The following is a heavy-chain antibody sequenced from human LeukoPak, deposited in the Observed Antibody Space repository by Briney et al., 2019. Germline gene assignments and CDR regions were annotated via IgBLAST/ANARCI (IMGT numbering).Heavy chain of an antibody. V-gene: IGHV3-9*01. J-gene: IGHJ3*02. CDR1: GFTFDDYA. CDR2: ISWNSGSI. Sequence: GRSLRLSCAASGFTFDDYAMHWARQAPGKGLEWVSGISWNSGSIGYADSVKGRFTISRDNAKNSLYLQINSLRAEDTALYYCARNRNYYDSSGYFGAFDIWGQGTMVTVSS. CDR3: ARNRNYYDSSGYFGAFDI. D-gene: IGHD3-22*01.